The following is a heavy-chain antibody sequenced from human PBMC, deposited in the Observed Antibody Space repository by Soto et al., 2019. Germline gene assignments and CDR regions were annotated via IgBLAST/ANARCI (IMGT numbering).Heavy chain of an antibody. V-gene: IGHV1-18*04. CDR2: ISAYNGNT. Sequence: QVQLVQSGAEVKKPGASVKVSCKASGYTFTSYGISWVRQAPGQGLEWMGWISAYNGNTNYAQKLQGRVTMTTDTTTGKAYMELRSLRSDDTAVYYCARAIGQLERRGHNWFDPWGQGTLVTVSS. D-gene: IGHD1-1*01. CDR1: GYTFTSYG. CDR3: ARAIGQLERRGHNWFDP. J-gene: IGHJ5*02.